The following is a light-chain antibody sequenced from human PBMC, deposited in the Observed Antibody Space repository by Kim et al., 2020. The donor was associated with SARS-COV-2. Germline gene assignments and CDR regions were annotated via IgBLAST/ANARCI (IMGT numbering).Light chain of an antibody. CDR2: SAS. CDR1: IITY. Sequence: IITYFNWYQQQPGKAPKLLVSSASSLRSGVPSRFSGSGSGTHFALTISSLQPEDFATYYCQQSYTFPFTFGQGTKLEI. CDR3: QQSYTFPFT. V-gene: IGKV1-39*01. J-gene: IGKJ2*01.